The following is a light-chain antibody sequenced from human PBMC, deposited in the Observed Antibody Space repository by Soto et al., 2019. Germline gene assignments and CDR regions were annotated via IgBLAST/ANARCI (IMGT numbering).Light chain of an antibody. J-gene: IGKJ3*01. CDR3: QKYNSAPPFT. V-gene: IGKV1-27*01. CDR2: GAS. Sequence: DIQMTQSPSSLSASVGDRVTISCRASQVINNYLAWYQQRPGKGPQLLIYGASTLQSGVPSRFSGSGSGTDFTLTIRSLQPEDVATYYCQKYNSAPPFTFGPGTTVHV. CDR1: QVINNY.